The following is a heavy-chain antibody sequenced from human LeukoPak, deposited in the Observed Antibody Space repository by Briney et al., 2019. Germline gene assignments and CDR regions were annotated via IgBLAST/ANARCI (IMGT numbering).Heavy chain of an antibody. CDR1: GFTFSSHG. Sequence: GGSLRLSCAAPGFTFSSHGMHWVRQGPGKGLERVAFIRRVGSNKYSADSVKSRFTISRDNTKKTLYLQMNSLGVTDTGVYNFANLEVPGDTPDYWGQGNLVTVSS. V-gene: IGHV3-30*02. CDR3: ANLEVPGDTPDY. CDR2: IRRVGSNK. D-gene: IGHD2-21*01. J-gene: IGHJ4*02.